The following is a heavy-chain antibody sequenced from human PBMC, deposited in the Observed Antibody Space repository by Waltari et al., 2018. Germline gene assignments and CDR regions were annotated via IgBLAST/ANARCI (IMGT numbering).Heavy chain of an antibody. CDR2: ISWDSRAI. Sequence: EVKVVESGGGLVQPGRYLRLSCTGSGFSFGHFAMHWVRQAPGKGLEWVSGISWDSRAIGYADSVKGRFTISRDNARNSVYLQMNSLRSEDMALYYCAKGVSSWYSFGMDVWGQGTTVTVSS. D-gene: IGHD6-13*01. V-gene: IGHV3-9*03. CDR1: GFSFGHFA. CDR3: AKGVSSWYSFGMDV. J-gene: IGHJ6*02.